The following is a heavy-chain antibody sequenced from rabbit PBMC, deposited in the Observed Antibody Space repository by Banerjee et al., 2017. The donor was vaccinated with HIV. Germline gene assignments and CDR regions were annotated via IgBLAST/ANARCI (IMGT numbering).Heavy chain of an antibody. Sequence: QEQLKETGGGLVQPEGSLTLTCKASGFDISSYNMQWVRRSPGKGLESIGFINTGGSTYYAGRAKGRFTITKTSSTTVTLQMTSLTAADTATYFCVSYDDYGDRNLWGPGT. D-gene: IGHD2-1*01. V-gene: IGHV1S45*01. CDR2: INTGGST. J-gene: IGHJ4*01. CDR3: VSYDDYGDRNL. CDR1: GFDISSYNM.